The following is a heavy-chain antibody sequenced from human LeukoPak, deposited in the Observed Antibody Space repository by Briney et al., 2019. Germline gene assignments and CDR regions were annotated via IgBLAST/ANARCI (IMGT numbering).Heavy chain of an antibody. Sequence: APVKVSCKASGYTFTGYYMHWVRQAPGQGLEWMGWINPNSGGTNYAQKFQGRVTMTRDTSISTAYMELSRLRSDDTAVYYCARDCSPRRYYDFWSGEDAFDIWGQGTMVTVSS. CDR2: INPNSGGT. CDR3: ARDCSPRRYYDFWSGEDAFDI. CDR1: GYTFTGYY. D-gene: IGHD3-3*01. J-gene: IGHJ3*02. V-gene: IGHV1-2*02.